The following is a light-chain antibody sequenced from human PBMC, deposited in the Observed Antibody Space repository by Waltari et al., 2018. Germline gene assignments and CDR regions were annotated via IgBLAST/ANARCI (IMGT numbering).Light chain of an antibody. CDR1: SSNIGPYY. V-gene: IGLV1-47*01. CDR2: RNN. J-gene: IGLJ3*02. CDR3: ATWDDSLTAWV. Sequence: QSVLTQPPSTSGTPGQRVTISCSGSSSNIGPYYVYWYHQLPGTAPKLLIYRNNQRPAGVPARCSGAKSGTSASLAIRGLRSEDEADYYCATWDDSLTAWVFGGGTKLTVL.